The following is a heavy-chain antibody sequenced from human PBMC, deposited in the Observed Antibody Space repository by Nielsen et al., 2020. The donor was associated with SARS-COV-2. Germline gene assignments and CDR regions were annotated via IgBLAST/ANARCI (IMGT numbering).Heavy chain of an antibody. Sequence: GESLKISCAASGFTFSSYWMNWVRQAPGKGLEWVANIKQDGSEKYYVDSVKGRFTISRDNAKNSLYLQMNSLRAEDTAVYYCAHGMDVWGQGTTVTVSS. CDR2: IKQDGSEK. J-gene: IGHJ6*02. CDR1: GFTFSSYW. V-gene: IGHV3-7*03. CDR3: AHGMDV.